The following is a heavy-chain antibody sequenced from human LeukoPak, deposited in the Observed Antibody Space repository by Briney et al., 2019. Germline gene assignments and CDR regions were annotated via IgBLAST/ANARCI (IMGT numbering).Heavy chain of an antibody. J-gene: IGHJ4*02. CDR2: ISSSGSSI. D-gene: IGHD4-17*01. V-gene: IGHV3-11*01. Sequence: TGGSLRLSCAASGFTFSDYDMNWIRQAPGKGLEWVSYISSSGSSIYYVDSVKGRFTISRDNAKNSLYLQMNSLRAEDTAVYYCARDYPPYGDYVNLRVLNDYWGQGTLVTVSS. CDR3: ARDYPPYGDYVNLRVLNDY. CDR1: GFTFSDYD.